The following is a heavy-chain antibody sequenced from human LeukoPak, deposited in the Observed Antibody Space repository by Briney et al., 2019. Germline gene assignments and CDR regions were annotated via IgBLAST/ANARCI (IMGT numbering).Heavy chain of an antibody. Sequence: GESLKISCEGSGYRFSTYWIGWVRQMPGKGLERMGIIYPDDSDIKYSPSFQGQVTISVDVSINTAYLHWSSLKASDTAMYYCARRKSSANYYVEAFDIWGQGTMVTVS. CDR3: ARRKSSANYYVEAFDI. CDR2: IYPDDSDI. V-gene: IGHV5-51*01. CDR1: GYRFSTYW. D-gene: IGHD1-26*01. J-gene: IGHJ3*02.